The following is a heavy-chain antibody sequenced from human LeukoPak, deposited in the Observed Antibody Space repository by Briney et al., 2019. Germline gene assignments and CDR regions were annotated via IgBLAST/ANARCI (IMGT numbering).Heavy chain of an antibody. D-gene: IGHD1-7*01. CDR1: GYIFTDYY. J-gene: IGHJ6*04. Sequence: GASVKVSRKASGYIFTDYYIHWVRQAPGQGLEWMGWISPSSGGTNYAQNLQGRVTMTRDTSMTTAYMELSRLRSDDTAVYYCARQLRDYYYYGMDVWGKGTTVSVSS. CDR2: ISPSSGGT. CDR3: ARQLRDYYYYGMDV. V-gene: IGHV1-2*02.